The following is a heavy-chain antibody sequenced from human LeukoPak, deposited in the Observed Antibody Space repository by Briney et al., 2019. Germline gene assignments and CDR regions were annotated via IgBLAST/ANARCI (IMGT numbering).Heavy chain of an antibody. CDR2: INPNSGGA. V-gene: IGHV1-2*02. CDR3: ARDAHNGYEFHDWFDP. Sequence: ASVKVSCKASGYTFTDYYIHWVRQAPGQGLEWMGWINPNSGGAKYAQKFQGRVTMTTDTSISTAYMEMSRLTSDDTAVYNCARDAHNGYEFHDWFDPWGQGALVTVSS. CDR1: GYTFTDYY. J-gene: IGHJ5*02. D-gene: IGHD5-12*01.